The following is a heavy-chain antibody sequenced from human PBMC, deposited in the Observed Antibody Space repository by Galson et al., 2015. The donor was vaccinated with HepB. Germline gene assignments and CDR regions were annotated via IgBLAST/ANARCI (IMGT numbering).Heavy chain of an antibody. Sequence: SVKVSCKASGYTFTDYAMTWVRQAPGQGLEWMGWINTNTGSPAYAQGFTGRFVFSLDTSVNTAYLQITSLKAEDTAVYYCARPRRQCTGETCYSDFDYWGQGILVTVSS. D-gene: IGHD2-8*02. J-gene: IGHJ4*02. CDR3: ARPRRQCTGETCYSDFDY. CDR1: GYTFTDYA. V-gene: IGHV7-4-1*02. CDR2: INTNTGSP.